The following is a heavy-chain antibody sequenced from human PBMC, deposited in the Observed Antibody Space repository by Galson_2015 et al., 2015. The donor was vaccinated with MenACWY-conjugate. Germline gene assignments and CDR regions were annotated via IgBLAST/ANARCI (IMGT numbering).Heavy chain of an antibody. CDR3: AKVRSYGSGSYHFDY. D-gene: IGHD3-10*01. CDR2: ISGSGGST. V-gene: IGHV3-23*01. Sequence: SLRLSCAASGFTFSSYAMSWVRQAPGKGLEWVSAISGSGGSTYCADSVKGRFTISRDNSKNTLYLQMNSLRAEDTAVYYCAKVRSYGSGSYHFDYWGQGTLVTVSS. CDR1: GFTFSSYA. J-gene: IGHJ4*02.